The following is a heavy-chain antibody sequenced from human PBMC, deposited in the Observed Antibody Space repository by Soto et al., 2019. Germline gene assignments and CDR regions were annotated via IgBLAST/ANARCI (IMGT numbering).Heavy chain of an antibody. CDR1: GFTFSSYG. Sequence: QVQLVESGGGVVQPGRSLRLSCAASGFTFSSYGMHWVRQAPGKGLEWVAVISYDGSNKYYADSVKGRFTISRDNSKNTLYLQMNSLRAEDTAVYYCAKNVAEEIFGVVIIRYYGMDVWGQGTTVTVSS. D-gene: IGHD3-3*01. CDR2: ISYDGSNK. V-gene: IGHV3-30*18. CDR3: AKNVAEEIFGVVIIRYYGMDV. J-gene: IGHJ6*02.